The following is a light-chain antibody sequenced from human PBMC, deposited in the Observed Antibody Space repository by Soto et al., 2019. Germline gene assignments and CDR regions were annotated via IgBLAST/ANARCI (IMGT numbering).Light chain of an antibody. CDR2: GVF. CDR3: QHYDGSPRT. J-gene: IGKJ2*01. CDR1: QSVRSNY. V-gene: IGKV3-20*01. Sequence: ETVLTQSPGTVSLSPGERATLSCTTSQSVRSNYLAWYQQKPGQAPRLLIYGVFNRVTGIPDRFSGSGSGTDFTLTISGLEPEDSAVYYCQHYDGSPRTFGQGTKVEI.